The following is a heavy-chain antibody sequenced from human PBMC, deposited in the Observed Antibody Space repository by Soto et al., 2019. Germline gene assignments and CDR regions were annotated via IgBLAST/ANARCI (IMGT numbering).Heavy chain of an antibody. J-gene: IGHJ2*01. D-gene: IGHD2-8*01. CDR3: AREFIRGGYAVRQGDWYFDL. V-gene: IGHV1-2*04. CDR1: GYTFTGYY. CDR2: INPNSGGT. Sequence: QVQLVQSGAEVKKPGASVKVSCKASGYTFTGYYMHWVRQAPGQGLEWMGWINPNSGGTNYAQKFQGWVTMTRDTSISTAYMELSRLRSDDTAVYYCAREFIRGGYAVRQGDWYFDLWGRGTLVTVSS.